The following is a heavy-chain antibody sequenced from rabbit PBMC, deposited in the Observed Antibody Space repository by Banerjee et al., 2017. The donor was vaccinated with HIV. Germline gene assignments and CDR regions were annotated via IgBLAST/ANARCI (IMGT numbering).Heavy chain of an antibody. J-gene: IGHJ4*01. CDR2: IYTGDGDT. CDR3: ARDVGGTGGREFYL. Sequence: QSLEESGGGLVKPGASLTLTCTASGIDFSNYYYMCWVRQAPGKRPEWIACIYTGDGDTAYASWAKGRFTISKTSSTTVTLQMTSLTGADTATYFCARDVGGTGGREFYLWGQGTLVTVS. D-gene: IGHD7-1*01. CDR1: GIDFSNYYY. V-gene: IGHV1S40*01.